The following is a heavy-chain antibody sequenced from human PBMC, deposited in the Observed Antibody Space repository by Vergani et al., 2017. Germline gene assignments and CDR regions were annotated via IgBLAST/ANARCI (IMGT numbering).Heavy chain of an antibody. Sequence: AYLVQSGGGLVTPGGSLRLSCAASGFNFPSFTMNWVRQAPGRGLEWISSIKFPPGEIFYADSVKGRFTISRDNVKNVLFLQMENLRAADTGVYFCASDITASVMSQPYPDWFVPWGQRRLVTVSS. J-gene: IGHJ5*02. V-gene: IGHV3-21*06. CDR2: IKFPPGEI. D-gene: IGHD2-21*01. CDR1: GFNFPSFT. CDR3: ASDITASVMSQPYPDWFVP.